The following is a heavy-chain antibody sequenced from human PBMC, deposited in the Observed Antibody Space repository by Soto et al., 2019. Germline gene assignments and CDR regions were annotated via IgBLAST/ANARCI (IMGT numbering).Heavy chain of an antibody. CDR3: ARVMSSGWYGDY. V-gene: IGHV1-2*02. J-gene: IGHJ4*02. CDR1: GYTFTDYY. CDR2: INPNSGNT. D-gene: IGHD6-19*01. Sequence: ASVKVSCKPSGYTFTDYYIHWVRQAPGQGLEWMGWINPNSGNTNYAQRFQGRVTMTRDTSISTVYMYLSSLRFDDTAVYYCARVMSSGWYGDYWGQGPLVTVSS.